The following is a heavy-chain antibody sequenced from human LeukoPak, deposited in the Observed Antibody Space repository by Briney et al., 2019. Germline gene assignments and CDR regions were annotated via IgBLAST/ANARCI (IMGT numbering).Heavy chain of an antibody. CDR2: ISGGGGST. J-gene: IGHJ3*02. V-gene: IGHV3-23*01. D-gene: IGHD6-19*01. CDR1: GFTFSSYA. CDR3: AKDMGQWLVRNDAFDI. Sequence: GGSLRLSCAASGFTFSSYAMSWVRQAPGKGLEWVSAISGGGGSTYYADSVKGRFTISRDNSKNTLYLQMNSLRAEDTAVYYCAKDMGQWLVRNDAFDIWGQGTMVTVSS.